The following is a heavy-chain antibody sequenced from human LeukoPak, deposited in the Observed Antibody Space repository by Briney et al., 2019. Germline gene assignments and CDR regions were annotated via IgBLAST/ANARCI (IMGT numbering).Heavy chain of an antibody. V-gene: IGHV1-69*05. CDR1: GYTFTSYG. D-gene: IGHD3-10*01. CDR3: ARVTISSGSSWFDP. CDR2: VIPVFGGT. J-gene: IGHJ5*02. Sequence: ASVKVSCKASGYTFTSYGITWVRQAPGQGLEWMGGVIPVFGGTNHAPKFQGRVTFTTDQSTTTAYMELSSLRSEDTAIYYCARVTISSGSSWFDPWGQGTLVTVSS.